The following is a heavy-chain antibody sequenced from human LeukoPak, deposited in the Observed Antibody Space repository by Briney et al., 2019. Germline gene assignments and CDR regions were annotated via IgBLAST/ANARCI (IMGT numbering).Heavy chain of an antibody. Sequence: GAAVKGSCKVSGYTLTELSMHWVRQAPGKGLEWMGGFDPEDGETIHAQKVQGRVTMTEDTSTDTPYMELSSLRAEDTAVYYCATEIAVAGLYWYFDLWGRGTLVTVSS. CDR1: GYTLTELS. D-gene: IGHD6-19*01. V-gene: IGHV1-24*01. CDR3: ATEIAVAGLYWYFDL. CDR2: FDPEDGET. J-gene: IGHJ2*01.